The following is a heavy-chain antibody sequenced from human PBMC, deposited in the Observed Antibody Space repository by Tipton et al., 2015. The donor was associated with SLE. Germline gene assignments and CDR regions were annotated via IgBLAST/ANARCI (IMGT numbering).Heavy chain of an antibody. CDR3: ASAPYSSWFDP. J-gene: IGHJ5*02. CDR2: IYTSGST. Sequence: TLSLTCTVSGGSISSGSYYWSWIRQPAGKGLEWIGHIYTSGSTNYNPSLKSRVTISVDTSKNQFSLKLSSVTAADTAVYYCASAPYSSWFDPWGQGTLVTVSS. V-gene: IGHV4-61*09. D-gene: IGHD2-15*01. CDR1: GGSISSGSYY.